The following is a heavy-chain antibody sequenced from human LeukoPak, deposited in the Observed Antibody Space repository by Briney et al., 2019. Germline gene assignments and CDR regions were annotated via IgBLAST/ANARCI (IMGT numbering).Heavy chain of an antibody. Sequence: GGSLRLSCAASGFTFSSYAMHWVRQAPGKGLEYVSAISSNGGSTYYANSVKGRFTISRDNSENTLYLQMGSLRAEDMAVYYCAREDEGSDYEEGAFDIWGQGTMVTVSS. CDR2: ISSNGGST. D-gene: IGHD5-12*01. J-gene: IGHJ3*02. CDR1: GFTFSSYA. V-gene: IGHV3-64*01. CDR3: AREDEGSDYEEGAFDI.